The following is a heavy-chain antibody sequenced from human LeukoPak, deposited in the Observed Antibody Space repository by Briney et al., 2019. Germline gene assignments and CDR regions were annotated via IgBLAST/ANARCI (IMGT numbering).Heavy chain of an antibody. CDR2: TYYRSKWYN. Sequence: SQTLSLTCAISGDSVSSNSAAWNWIRQSPSRGLEWLGRTYYRSKWYNDYAVSVKSRITINPDTSKNQFSLQLNSVTPEDTAVYYCARGPYYYDSSGYLTLSAFDIWGQGTMVTVSS. J-gene: IGHJ3*02. CDR3: ARGPYYYDSSGYLTLSAFDI. CDR1: GDSVSSNSAA. D-gene: IGHD3-22*01. V-gene: IGHV6-1*01.